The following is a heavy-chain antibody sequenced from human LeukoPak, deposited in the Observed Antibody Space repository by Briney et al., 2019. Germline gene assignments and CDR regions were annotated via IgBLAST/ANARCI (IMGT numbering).Heavy chain of an antibody. V-gene: IGHV4-34*01. CDR1: GGSFMGYY. J-gene: IGHJ6*02. CDR3: ARKVRGVIPHYYYYGMDV. Sequence: SGALSLPCAVYGGSFMGYYWSGIRPPPGKGLGWIGEINHSGSTNYNPSPKSRVTISVDTSKNQFSLKLSSVTAADTAVYYCARKVRGVIPHYYYYGMDVWGQGTTVTVSS. CDR2: INHSGST. D-gene: IGHD3-10*01.